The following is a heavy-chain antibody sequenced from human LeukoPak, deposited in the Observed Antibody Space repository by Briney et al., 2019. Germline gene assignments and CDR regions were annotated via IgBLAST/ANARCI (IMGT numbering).Heavy chain of an antibody. CDR3: ATGQQLYFGY. V-gene: IGHV1-24*01. CDR2: FDPEDGGT. Sequence: VASVKVSCKVSGYTLTELSMHWVRQAPGKGLEWMGGFDPEDGGTIYAQKFQGRVTMTEDTSTDTAYMELSSLRSEDTAVYYCATGQQLYFGYWGQGTLVTVSS. J-gene: IGHJ4*02. D-gene: IGHD6-13*01. CDR1: GYTLTELS.